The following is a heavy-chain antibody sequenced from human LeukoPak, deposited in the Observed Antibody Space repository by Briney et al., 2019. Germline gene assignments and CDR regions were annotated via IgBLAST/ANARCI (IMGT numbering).Heavy chain of an antibody. Sequence: SETLSLTCAVYGGSFSGYYWSWIRQPPGKGLDGIGEINHSGSTNYNPSLKSRVTISVDTSKNQSSLKLSSVTAADTAVYYCARRRRGYSYAGTFDYWGQGTLVTVSS. CDR3: ARRRRGYSYAGTFDY. V-gene: IGHV4-34*01. D-gene: IGHD5-18*01. CDR1: GGSFSGYY. CDR2: INHSGST. J-gene: IGHJ4*02.